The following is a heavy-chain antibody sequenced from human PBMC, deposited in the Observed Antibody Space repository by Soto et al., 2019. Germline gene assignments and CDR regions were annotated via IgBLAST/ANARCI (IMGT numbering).Heavy chain of an antibody. CDR3: ARRPGYSSSWYYSYGLDV. V-gene: IGHV4-34*01. D-gene: IGHD6-13*01. Sequence: TLSLTCAVYGGSFSGYYWGWIRQPPGKGLEWIGEINHSGSTNYNPSLKSRVTISVDTSKNQFSLKLSSVTAADTAVYYCARRPGYSSSWYYSYGLDVWGQGTTVTVSS. CDR1: GGSFSGYY. CDR2: INHSGST. J-gene: IGHJ6*02.